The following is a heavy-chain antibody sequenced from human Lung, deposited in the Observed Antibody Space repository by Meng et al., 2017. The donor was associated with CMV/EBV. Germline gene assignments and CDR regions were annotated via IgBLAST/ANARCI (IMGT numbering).Heavy chain of an antibody. D-gene: IGHD3-22*01. CDR2: IKQDGSEK. Sequence: ESLKISCAASGFTFSSYWMSWVRQAPGKGLEWVANIKQDGSEKYYVDSVKGRFTISRDNAKNSLYLQMNSLRAEDTAVYYCATVRYYYDSSGYPYYWGQGTXVTVSS. CDR1: GFTFSSYW. CDR3: ATVRYYYDSSGYPYY. V-gene: IGHV3-7*01. J-gene: IGHJ4*02.